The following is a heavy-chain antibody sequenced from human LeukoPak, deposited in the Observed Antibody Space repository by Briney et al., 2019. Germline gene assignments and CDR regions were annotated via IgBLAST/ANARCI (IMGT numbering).Heavy chain of an antibody. Sequence: SVQVSCKAPAGTFSSYAISLVRQAPGPGLEWMGEIIPLFDTINYAQNFQGRVTITADEFTSTAYMELSSLRSDDTGVYYCARDRPGNSLEYWGEGTLVTVSS. D-gene: IGHD4-23*01. CDR2: IIPLFDTI. CDR3: ARDRPGNSLEY. J-gene: IGHJ4*02. CDR1: AGTFSSYA. V-gene: IGHV1-69*01.